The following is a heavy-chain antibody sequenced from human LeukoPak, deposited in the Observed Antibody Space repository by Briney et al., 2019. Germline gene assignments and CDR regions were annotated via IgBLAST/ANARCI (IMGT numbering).Heavy chain of an antibody. CDR1: GGSISSSGYY. CDR3: ARDRYTVVSWYFDL. J-gene: IGHJ2*01. D-gene: IGHD4-23*01. Sequence: SETLSLTCTVSGGSISSSGYYWDLIRQPPGKGLEWIGSITYSGSTYYNPSLKSRVTISVDTSKNQFSLKLSSVTAADTAVYYCARDRYTVVSWYFDLWGRGTLVTVSS. CDR2: ITYSGST. V-gene: IGHV4-39*07.